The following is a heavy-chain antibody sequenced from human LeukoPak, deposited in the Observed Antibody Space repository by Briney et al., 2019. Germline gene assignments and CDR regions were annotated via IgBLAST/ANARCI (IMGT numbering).Heavy chain of an antibody. Sequence: SETLSLTCAVYGGSFSVYYWSWIRQPPGKGLEWIGEINHSGSTNYNPSLKSRVTISVDTSKNQFSLKLSSVTAADTAVYYCARGRGYDFWSGYYKPRGYYYYYMDVWGKGTTVTVSS. CDR3: ARGRGYDFWSGYYKPRGYYYYYMDV. J-gene: IGHJ6*03. V-gene: IGHV4-34*01. CDR2: INHSGST. CDR1: GGSFSVYY. D-gene: IGHD3-3*01.